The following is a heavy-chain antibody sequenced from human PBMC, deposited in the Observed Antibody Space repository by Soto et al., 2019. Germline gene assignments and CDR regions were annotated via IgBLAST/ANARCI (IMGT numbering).Heavy chain of an antibody. J-gene: IGHJ6*02. Sequence: QVQLVQSGAEVKKPGASVKVSCKASGYTFTSYGISWVRQAPGQGLEWMGWISAYNGNTNYAQKLQGRVTMTTDTSTSTAYMELRSLRSDDTAVYYCARDRTQYCSSTSCYLYGYYYYGMDVWGQGTTVTVSS. CDR1: GYTFTSYG. CDR3: ARDRTQYCSSTSCYLYGYYYYGMDV. V-gene: IGHV1-18*01. D-gene: IGHD2-2*01. CDR2: ISAYNGNT.